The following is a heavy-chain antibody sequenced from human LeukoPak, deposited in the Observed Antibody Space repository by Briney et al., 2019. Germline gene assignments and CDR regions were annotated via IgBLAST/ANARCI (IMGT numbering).Heavy chain of an antibody. D-gene: IGHD3/OR15-3a*01. J-gene: IGHJ4*02. CDR2: ISYDGSNK. V-gene: IGHV3-30*18. Sequence: GGSLRLSCAASGFTFSSYGMHWVRQAPGKGLEWVAVISYDGSNKYYADSVKGRFTFSGDNSKNTLYLQMNSPRAEDTAVYYCAKSPLLTEDYYFDYWGQGTLVTVSS. CDR1: GFTFSSYG. CDR3: AKSPLLTEDYYFDY.